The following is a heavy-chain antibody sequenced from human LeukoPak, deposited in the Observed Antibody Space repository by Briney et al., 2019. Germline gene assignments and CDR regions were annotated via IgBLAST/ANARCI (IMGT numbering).Heavy chain of an antibody. CDR1: GFTVSSNY. CDR2: IYTGGST. Sequence: GGSLRLSCAASGFTVSSNYMSWVRQAPGKGLEWVSIIYTGGSTKYADSVKGRFTISRDNSKNTLYLQMNSLRVEDTAVYYCSRVDIAVAGFDCWGQGTLVTVSS. V-gene: IGHV3-66*01. D-gene: IGHD6-19*01. CDR3: SRVDIAVAGFDC. J-gene: IGHJ4*02.